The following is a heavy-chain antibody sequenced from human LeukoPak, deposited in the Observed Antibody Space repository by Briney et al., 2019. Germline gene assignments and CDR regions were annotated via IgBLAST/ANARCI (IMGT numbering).Heavy chain of an antibody. D-gene: IGHD3-22*01. J-gene: IGHJ4*02. CDR3: ARGRESYYGSSGYSFGRYFDY. CDR2: IYHSGST. CDR1: GYSISSGYY. Sequence: PSETLSLTCTVSGYSISSGYYWGWIRQPPGKGLEWIGSIYHSGSTYYNPSLKSRVTISIDTSRNQFSLRLSSVTAADTAVYHCARGRESYYGSSGYSFGRYFDYWGQGTLVTVSS. V-gene: IGHV4-38-2*02.